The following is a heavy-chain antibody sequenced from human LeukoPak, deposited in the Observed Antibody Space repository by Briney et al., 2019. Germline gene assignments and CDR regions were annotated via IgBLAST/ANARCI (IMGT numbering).Heavy chain of an antibody. V-gene: IGHV3-53*01. Sequence: PGGSLRLSCAASGVIVSNNDMSWVRQAPGKGLEWISLIYSGGRTYYADSVKGRFTISRDNSKNTLYLQMNSLRGEDTAVYYCARGCIYDRSAYCPFDYWGQGTLVTVSS. D-gene: IGHD3-22*01. CDR3: ARGCIYDRSAYCPFDY. CDR1: GVIVSNND. J-gene: IGHJ4*02. CDR2: IYSGGRT.